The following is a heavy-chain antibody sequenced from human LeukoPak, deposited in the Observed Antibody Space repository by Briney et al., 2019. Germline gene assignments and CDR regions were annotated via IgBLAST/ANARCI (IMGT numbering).Heavy chain of an antibody. CDR3: ARFPKPYCSGGSCYSGYYFDY. J-gene: IGHJ4*02. D-gene: IGHD2-15*01. Sequence: TLSLTCTVSGGSISSGSYYWSWIRQPAGKGLEWIGRIYTSGSTNYNPSLKSRVTISVDTSKNQFSLKLSSVTAADTAVYYGARFPKPYCSGGSCYSGYYFDYWGQGTLVTVSS. V-gene: IGHV4-61*02. CDR1: GGSISSGSYY. CDR2: IYTSGST.